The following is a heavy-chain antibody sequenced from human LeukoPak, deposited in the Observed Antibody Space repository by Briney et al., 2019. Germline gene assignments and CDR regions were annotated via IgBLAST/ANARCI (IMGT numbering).Heavy chain of an antibody. CDR1: GFSFSGYA. Sequence: GRSLRLSCVASGFSFSGYAMSWVRQAPGKWLEWVSAIGSGGSDTHYADSVKGRFTISRDNSKTTLYLQMNSLRAEDTALYYCAKYFSTSASRNFDSWGQGILVSVSS. V-gene: IGHV3-23*01. CDR3: AKYFSTSASRNFDS. CDR2: IGSGGSDT. J-gene: IGHJ4*02. D-gene: IGHD2-15*01.